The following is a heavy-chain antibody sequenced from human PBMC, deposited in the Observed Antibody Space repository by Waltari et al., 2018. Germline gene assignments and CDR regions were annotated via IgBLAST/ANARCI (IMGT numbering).Heavy chain of an antibody. CDR1: GGSISETPYS. V-gene: IGHV4-39*01. J-gene: IGHJ4*02. Sequence: QLHLQMSGPGLVKPSATLSLTCTVSGGSISETPYSWAWIRQTLGKVLEWIGSGYYNGNTYYNPSLKSRVTILVYKSNNQFSLDLTSVTAADTAIYYCARHGGQGSGSQSDYWGQGKLVTVSS. CDR3: ARHGGQGSGSQSDY. D-gene: IGHD3-10*01. CDR2: GYYNGNT.